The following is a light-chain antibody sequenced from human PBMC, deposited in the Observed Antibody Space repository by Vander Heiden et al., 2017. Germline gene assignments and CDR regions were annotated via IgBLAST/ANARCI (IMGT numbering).Light chain of an antibody. CDR2: GKN. V-gene: IGLV3-19*01. J-gene: IGLJ3*02. CDR3: NSRDSSGNHLV. Sequence: SSLLTLSTALSVALGQTVRITRQGDSLRSYYASWYQQKPGQAPVLVIYGKNNRPSGIPDRFSGSSSGNTASLTITGAQAEDEADYYCNSRDSSGNHLVFGGGTKLTVL. CDR1: SLRSYY.